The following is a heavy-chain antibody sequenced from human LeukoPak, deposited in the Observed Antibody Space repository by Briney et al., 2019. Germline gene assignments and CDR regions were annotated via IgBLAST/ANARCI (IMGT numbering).Heavy chain of an antibody. D-gene: IGHD1-7*01. CDR3: ASQELDAFDI. Sequence: GASVKVSCKASGGTFSSYAISWVRQAPGQGLEWMGGIIPIFGTANYAQKFQGRVTITADESTSTAYMELSSLRSEDTAVYYCASQELDAFDIWGQGTMVTVSS. CDR2: IIPIFGTA. J-gene: IGHJ3*02. V-gene: IGHV1-69*13. CDR1: GGTFSSYA.